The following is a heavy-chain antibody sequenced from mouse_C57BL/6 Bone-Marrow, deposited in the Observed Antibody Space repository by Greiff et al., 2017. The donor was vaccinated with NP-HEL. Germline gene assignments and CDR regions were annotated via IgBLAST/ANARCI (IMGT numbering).Heavy chain of an antibody. CDR2: IYPGSGNT. CDR1: GYSFTSYY. V-gene: IGHV1-66*01. D-gene: IGHD2-3*01. Sequence: VQLQQSGPELVKPGASVKISCKASGYSFTSYYIHWVKQRPGQGLEWIGWIYPGSGNTKYNEKFKGKATLTADTSSSTAYMQLSSLTSEDSAVYYCARERLLPYYFDYWGQGTTLTVSS. CDR3: ARERLLPYYFDY. J-gene: IGHJ2*01.